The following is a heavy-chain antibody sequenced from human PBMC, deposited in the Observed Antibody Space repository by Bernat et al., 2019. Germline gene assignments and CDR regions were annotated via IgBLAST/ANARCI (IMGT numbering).Heavy chain of an antibody. CDR1: GYTFTSYD. J-gene: IGHJ4*02. D-gene: IGHD3-10*01. CDR3: ARGRYKTRELFGYYFDY. Sequence: QVQLVQSGAEVKKPGASVKVSCKASGYTFTSYDINWVRQATGQGLEWMGWMNPNSGNTGYAQKFQGRVTMTRNTSISTAYMELSSLRSEDTAVYYCARGRYKTRELFGYYFDYWGQGTLVTVSS. V-gene: IGHV1-8*01. CDR2: MNPNSGNT.